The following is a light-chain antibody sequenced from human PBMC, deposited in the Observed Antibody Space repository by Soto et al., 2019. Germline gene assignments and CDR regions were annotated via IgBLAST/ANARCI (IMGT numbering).Light chain of an antibody. CDR2: EVS. J-gene: IGLJ1*01. Sequence: QSALTQPPSASGSPGQSVTISCTGTSSDVGGYNYVSWYQQHPGKAPKLIIYEVSKRPSGVPDRFSGSKSGNTASLTVSGLQAEDEADYSCSSYAGSNNPSYVFGTGTKLTVL. CDR1: SSDVGGYNY. CDR3: SSYAGSNNPSYV. V-gene: IGLV2-8*01.